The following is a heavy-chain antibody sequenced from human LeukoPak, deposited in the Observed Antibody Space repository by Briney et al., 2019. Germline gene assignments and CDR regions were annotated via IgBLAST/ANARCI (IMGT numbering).Heavy chain of an antibody. J-gene: IGHJ4*02. CDR1: GGSFSGYY. V-gene: IGHV4-34*01. Sequence: SETLSLTCAVYGGSFSGYYWSWIRQPPGKGLEWIGEINHSGSTNYNPSLKSRVTISVDTSKNQFPLKLSSVTAADTAVYYCARRGSSSWYYVDYWGQGTLVTVSS. D-gene: IGHD6-13*01. CDR2: INHSGST. CDR3: ARRGSSSWYYVDY.